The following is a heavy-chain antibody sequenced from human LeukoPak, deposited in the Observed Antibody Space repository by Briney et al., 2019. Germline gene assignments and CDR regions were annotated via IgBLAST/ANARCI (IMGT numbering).Heavy chain of an antibody. CDR2: ISSSSSYI. CDR1: GFTFSSYS. D-gene: IGHD6-6*01. CDR3: ARDLKYSSSPGWFDP. V-gene: IGHV3-21*01. J-gene: IGHJ5*02. Sequence: GGSLRLSCAASGFTFSSYSMNWVRQAPGKGLEWVSSISSSSSYIYYADSVKGRFTISRDNAKNSLYLQMNSLRAEDTAVYYCARDLKYSSSPGWFDPWGQGTLVTVSS.